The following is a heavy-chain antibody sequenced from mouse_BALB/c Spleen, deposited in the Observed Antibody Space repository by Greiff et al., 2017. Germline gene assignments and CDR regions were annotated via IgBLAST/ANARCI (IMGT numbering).Heavy chain of an antibody. CDR1: GYSITSGYY. Sequence: EVQLQQSGPGLVKPSQSLSLTCSVTGYSITSGYYWNWIRQFPGNKLEWMGYISYDGSNNYNPSLKNRISITRDTSKNQFFLKLNSVTTEDTATYYCARGNWDGVFDYWGQGTTLTVSS. D-gene: IGHD4-1*01. V-gene: IGHV3-6*02. CDR2: ISYDGSN. CDR3: ARGNWDGVFDY. J-gene: IGHJ2*01.